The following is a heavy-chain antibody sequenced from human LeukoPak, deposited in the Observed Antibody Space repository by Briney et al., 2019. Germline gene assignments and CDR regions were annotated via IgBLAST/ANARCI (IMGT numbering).Heavy chain of an antibody. J-gene: IGHJ5*02. D-gene: IGHD6-13*01. CDR1: GGSISSYY. V-gene: IGHV4-59*08. CDR3: ARRVQYSSSPFDP. CDR2: IYYSGST. Sequence: PSETLSLTCTVSGGSISSYYWCWIRQPPGKGLEWIGYIYYSGSTNYNPSLKSRVTISVDTSKNQFSLKLSSVTAADTAVYYCARRVQYSSSPFDPWGQGTLVTVSS.